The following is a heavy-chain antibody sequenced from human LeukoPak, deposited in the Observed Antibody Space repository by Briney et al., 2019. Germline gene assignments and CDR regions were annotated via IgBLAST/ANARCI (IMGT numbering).Heavy chain of an antibody. CDR2: IYYSGST. CDR3: ARDSVTSDAFDI. CDR1: GGSISSGGYY. J-gene: IGHJ3*02. D-gene: IGHD2-21*02. V-gene: IGHV4-31*03. Sequence: SETLSLTCTVSGGSISSGGYYWSWIRQHPGKGLEWIGYIYYSGSTYYNPSLKSRVTISVDTSKNQFSLKLSSVTAVDTAVYYCARDSVTSDAFDIWGQGTMVTVSS.